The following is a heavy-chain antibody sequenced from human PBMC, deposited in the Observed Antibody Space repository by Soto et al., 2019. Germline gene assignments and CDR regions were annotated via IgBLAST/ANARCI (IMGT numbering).Heavy chain of an antibody. Sequence: QVQLVQSGAEVKKPGASVKVSCKASGYTFTSYAMHWVRQAPGQRLEWMGWINAGNGNTKYSQKFQGRVTITRDTSASTAYMELSSLRSEDTAVYYCARDREAAAGTSWFDPWGQGTLVTVSS. J-gene: IGHJ5*02. D-gene: IGHD6-13*01. CDR3: ARDREAAAGTSWFDP. CDR1: GYTFTSYA. CDR2: INAGNGNT. V-gene: IGHV1-3*01.